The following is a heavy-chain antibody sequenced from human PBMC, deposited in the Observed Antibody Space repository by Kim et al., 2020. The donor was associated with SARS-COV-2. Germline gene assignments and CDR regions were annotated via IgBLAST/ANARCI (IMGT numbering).Heavy chain of an antibody. D-gene: IGHD2-2*01. J-gene: IGHJ6*02. CDR3: ARSPAAILPYYYYGMDV. V-gene: IGHV1-69*01. Sequence: FQGRVTITADESTSTAYMELSSLRSEDTAVYYCARSPAAILPYYYYGMDVWGQGTTVTVSS.